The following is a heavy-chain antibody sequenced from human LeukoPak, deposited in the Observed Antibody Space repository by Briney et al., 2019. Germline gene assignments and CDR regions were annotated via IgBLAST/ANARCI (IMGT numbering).Heavy chain of an antibody. Sequence: GRSLRLSCAASGFTFSSYAMHWVRQAPGKGLDWVAVISYDGRKKFHANSVEGRFTISRDNSQHTLYLQMNSLSVEDTAVYYCVRERGNWGLDEWGQGTLVSVSS. CDR3: VRERGNWGLDE. CDR2: ISYDGRKK. CDR1: GFTFSSYA. D-gene: IGHD7-27*01. J-gene: IGHJ4*02. V-gene: IGHV3-30*04.